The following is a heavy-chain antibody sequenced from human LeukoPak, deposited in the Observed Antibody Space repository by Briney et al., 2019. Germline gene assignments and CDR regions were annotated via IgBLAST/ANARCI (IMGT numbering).Heavy chain of an antibody. CDR1: GSSINSVYS. CDR2: IYHNGNT. V-gene: IGHV4-38-2*02. J-gene: IGHJ5*02. Sequence: SETLSLTCTVFGSSINSVYSWGWIRQPPGKGLEWIGSIYHNGNTYYNSSLKSRVTISVHTSENQFSLKLSSVTAADTAVYYCARLRHYYGSGSLNWFDPWGQGTLVTVSS. CDR3: ARLRHYYGSGSLNWFDP. D-gene: IGHD3-10*01.